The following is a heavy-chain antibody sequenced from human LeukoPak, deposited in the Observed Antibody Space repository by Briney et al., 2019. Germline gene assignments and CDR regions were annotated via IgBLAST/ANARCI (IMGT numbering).Heavy chain of an antibody. D-gene: IGHD3-16*01. CDR1: GGTFSSYA. Sequence: SVKVSCKASGGTFSSYAISWVRQAPGQGLEWMGGIIPMFGTASYAQKFQGRVTITADESTTTAYMELSSLRSEDAAMYYCATAPAFGGVSDFDYWGQGTLVTVSS. CDR2: IIPMFGTA. CDR3: ATAPAFGGVSDFDY. J-gene: IGHJ4*02. V-gene: IGHV1-69*01.